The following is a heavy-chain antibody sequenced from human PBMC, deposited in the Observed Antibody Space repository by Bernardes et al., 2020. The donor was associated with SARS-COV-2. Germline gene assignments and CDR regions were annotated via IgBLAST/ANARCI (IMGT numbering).Heavy chain of an antibody. Sequence: SETLSLTCTVSGGSISSSSYYWGWIRQPPGKGLEWIGRIYYSGSTYYNPSLKSRVTISVDTSKNQFSLKLSSVTAADTAVYYCARHGCSSTSCYWRNWFDPWGQGTLVTVSS. CDR2: IYYSGST. D-gene: IGHD2-2*01. V-gene: IGHV4-39*01. J-gene: IGHJ5*02. CDR3: ARHGCSSTSCYWRNWFDP. CDR1: GGSISSSSYY.